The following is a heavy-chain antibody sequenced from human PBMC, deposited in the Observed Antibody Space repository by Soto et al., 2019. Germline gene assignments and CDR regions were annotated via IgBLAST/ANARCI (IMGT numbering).Heavy chain of an antibody. CDR1: GGSISSSSYY. J-gene: IGHJ4*02. CDR2: IYYSGNT. D-gene: IGHD2-15*01. CDR3: AREGGRYCTGGSCQVDY. Sequence: SETLSLTCTVSGGSISSSSYYWGWIRQPPGKGLEWIGSIYYSGNTYYTPSLKSRVTISVDTSKNQFSLKLSSVTAADTAVYYCAREGGRYCTGGSCQVDYCGQGTLVPVSS. V-gene: IGHV4-39*02.